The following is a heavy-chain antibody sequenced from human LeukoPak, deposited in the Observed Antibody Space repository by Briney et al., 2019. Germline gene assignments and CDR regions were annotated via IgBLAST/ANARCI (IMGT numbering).Heavy chain of an antibody. V-gene: IGHV5-51*01. CDR3: AAGWYGGPYDY. D-gene: IGHD6-19*01. CDR1: GYRFTDYW. CDR2: IYPGDSDT. Sequence: GESLKISCQGSGYRFTDYWIGWVRQMPGKGPEWVAIIYPGDSDTKYSPSFQGRVTISADKSISTAYLQWSSLKASDTAMYYSAAGWYGGPYDYWGQGILVTVSS. J-gene: IGHJ4*02.